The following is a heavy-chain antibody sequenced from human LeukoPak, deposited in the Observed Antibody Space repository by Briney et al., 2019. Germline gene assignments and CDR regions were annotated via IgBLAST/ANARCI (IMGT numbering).Heavy chain of an antibody. CDR3: AREGSGSYYNFDY. CDR2: INTDGSST. J-gene: IGHJ4*02. D-gene: IGHD3-10*01. CDR1: GFTFSSYW. Sequence: PGRSLRLSCAASGFTFSSYWMHWVRQAPGKGLVWVSRINTDGSSTSYADSVKGRFTISRDNAKNTLYLQMNSLRAEDTAVYYCAREGSGSYYNFDYWGQGTLVTVSS. V-gene: IGHV3-74*01.